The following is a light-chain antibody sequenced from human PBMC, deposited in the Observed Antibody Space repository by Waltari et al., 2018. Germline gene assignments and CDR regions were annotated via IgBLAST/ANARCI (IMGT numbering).Light chain of an antibody. J-gene: IGLJ3*02. V-gene: IGLV2-14*01. CDR2: DVS. CDR1: SSDVGGYNY. Sequence: QSALTQPASVSGSPGQSITISCTGTSSDVGGYNYVSWYQQHPGKAPKHIIYDVSERPSGVSNHFSGSKSGNTASLTISGLQAEDEADYYCSSYTSSNTWVFGGGTKLTVL. CDR3: SSYTSSNTWV.